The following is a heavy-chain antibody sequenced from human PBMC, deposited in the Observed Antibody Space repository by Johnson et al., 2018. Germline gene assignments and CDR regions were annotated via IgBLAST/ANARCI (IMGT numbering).Heavy chain of an antibody. V-gene: IGHV3-33*01. CDR2: IWYDGSNK. CDR1: GFTFSSYG. J-gene: IGHJ3*02. D-gene: IGHD6-19*01. Sequence: QVQLVQSGGGVVQPGRSLRLSCAASGFTFSSYGMHWVRQAPGKGLEWVAVIWYDGSNKYYADSVKGRFTISRDNSKNTLYLQMNSLRAEDTAVYYCGRDLYAGRYSSARIRDDAFDIWGQGTMVTVSS. CDR3: GRDLYAGRYSSARIRDDAFDI.